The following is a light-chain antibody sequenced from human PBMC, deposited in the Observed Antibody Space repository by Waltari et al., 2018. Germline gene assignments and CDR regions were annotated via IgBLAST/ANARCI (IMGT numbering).Light chain of an antibody. CDR2: YAS. Sequence: EIVLTQSPATLSLSPGERATLSCRASQSVSSYLAWYQQKPGQAPRLLIYYASNRATGIPARFSGSGSGTDFTLTISSLEPEDFAVYCCQQRSNWPRFTFGPGTKVDIK. V-gene: IGKV3-11*01. CDR3: QQRSNWPRFT. J-gene: IGKJ3*01. CDR1: QSVSSY.